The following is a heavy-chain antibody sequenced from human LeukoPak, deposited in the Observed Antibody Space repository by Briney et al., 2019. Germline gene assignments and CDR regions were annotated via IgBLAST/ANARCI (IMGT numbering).Heavy chain of an antibody. Sequence: GGSLRLSCAASGFTFSSYWMNWARQAPGKGLEWVASINHNGNVNYYVDSVKGRFTISRDNAKNSLYLQMSNLRAEDTAVYFYARGGGLDVWGQGATVTVSS. D-gene: IGHD3-16*01. CDR2: INHNGNVN. V-gene: IGHV3-7*03. J-gene: IGHJ6*02. CDR1: GFTFSSYW. CDR3: ARGGGLDV.